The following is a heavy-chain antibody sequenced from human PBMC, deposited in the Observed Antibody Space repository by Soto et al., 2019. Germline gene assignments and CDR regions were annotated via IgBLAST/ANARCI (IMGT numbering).Heavy chain of an antibody. J-gene: IGHJ6*02. Sequence: ASVKVSCKASGYTFTSYYMHWVRQAPGQGLEWMGIINPSDGSTSYAQKFQGRVTMTRDTSTSTVYMELSSLRSEDTAVYYCARDARWADTAMVTYYYYYYGMDVWGQGTTVTVSS. D-gene: IGHD5-18*01. CDR2: INPSDGST. CDR3: ARDARWADTAMVTYYYYYYGMDV. CDR1: GYTFTSYY. V-gene: IGHV1-46*01.